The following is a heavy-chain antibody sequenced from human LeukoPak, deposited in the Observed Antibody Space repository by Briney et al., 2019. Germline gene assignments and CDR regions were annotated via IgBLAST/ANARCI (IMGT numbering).Heavy chain of an antibody. Sequence: GGSLRLSCAASGFTFSSYAMSWVREAPGKGLEGVSAISGSGGSTYYADPVKGRFTIYRDNSKNTLYLQMNSLRAEDTAVYYCAKLHSSSWYYFDYWGQGTLVTVSS. V-gene: IGHV3-23*01. CDR2: ISGSGGST. J-gene: IGHJ4*02. CDR1: GFTFSSYA. CDR3: AKLHSSSWYYFDY. D-gene: IGHD6-13*01.